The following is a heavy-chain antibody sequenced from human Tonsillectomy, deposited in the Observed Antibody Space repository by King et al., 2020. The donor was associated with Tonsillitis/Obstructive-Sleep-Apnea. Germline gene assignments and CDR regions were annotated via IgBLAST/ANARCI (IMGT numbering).Heavy chain of an antibody. CDR1: GFTFSSYA. J-gene: IGHJ4*02. D-gene: IGHD6-19*01. V-gene: IGHV3-23*04. CDR2: ISGSGGST. Sequence: VQLVESGGGLVQPGGSLRLSCEASGFTFSSYAMSWVRQAPGKGLEWVSGISGSGGSTYYADSVKGRFTTSRDNSKNTLYLQTNSLRAEDTAVYYCAKSHRGVAGDFDYWGQGTLVTVSS. CDR3: AKSHRGVAGDFDY.